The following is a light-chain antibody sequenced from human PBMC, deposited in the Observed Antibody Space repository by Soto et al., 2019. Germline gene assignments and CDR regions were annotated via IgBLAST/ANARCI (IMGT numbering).Light chain of an antibody. V-gene: IGKV3-20*01. CDR3: QQYGSSGT. CDR1: QSVGSY. CDR2: DAS. Sequence: EIVMTQSPATLSVSPGERATLSCRASQSVGSYLAWYQQKPGQAPRLLIYDASNRATGIPDRFSGSGSGTDFTLTISRLEPEDFAVYYCQQYGSSGTFGQGTKVDIK. J-gene: IGKJ1*01.